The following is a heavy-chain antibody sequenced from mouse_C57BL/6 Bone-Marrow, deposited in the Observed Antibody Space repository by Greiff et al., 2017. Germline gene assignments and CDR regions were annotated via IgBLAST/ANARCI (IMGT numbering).Heavy chain of an antibody. CDR2: ISSGGSYT. D-gene: IGHD4-1*01. V-gene: IGHV5-6*01. Sequence: EVQVVESGGDLVKPGGSLKLSCAASGFTFSSYGMSWVRQTPDKRLEWVATISSGGSYTYYPDSVKGRFTISRDNAKNTLYLQMSSLKSEDTAMYYCASLTGTDYWGQGTTLTVSS. CDR3: ASLTGTDY. CDR1: GFTFSSYG. J-gene: IGHJ2*01.